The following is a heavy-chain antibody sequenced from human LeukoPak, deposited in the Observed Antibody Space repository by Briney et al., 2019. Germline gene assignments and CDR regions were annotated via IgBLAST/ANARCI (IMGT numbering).Heavy chain of an antibody. J-gene: IGHJ4*02. D-gene: IGHD5-12*01. Sequence: GGSLRLSCAASGFTVSSNYMSWVRQAPGKGLEWVSAISGSGGSTYYADSVKGRFTISRDNSKNTLYLQMNSLRAEDTAVYYCAKELRTWLQPPFDYWGQGTLVTVSS. CDR3: AKELRTWLQPPFDY. CDR1: GFTVSSNY. V-gene: IGHV3-23*01. CDR2: ISGSGGST.